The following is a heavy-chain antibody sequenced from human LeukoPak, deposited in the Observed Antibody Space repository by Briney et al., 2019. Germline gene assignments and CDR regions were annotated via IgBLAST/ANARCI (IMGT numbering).Heavy chain of an antibody. V-gene: IGHV4-34*01. CDR3: ARRVAGNDY. CDR1: GGSFSGYY. D-gene: IGHD6-19*01. J-gene: IGHJ4*02. CDR2: INHSVST. Sequence: AETLSLTCAVYGGSFSGYYWSWLRQPPGKGLEWIGEINHSVSTNYNPSLKSRVTISVDTSKHQFSLKLSSVTAAHTAVYYCARRVAGNDYWGQGTLVTVSS.